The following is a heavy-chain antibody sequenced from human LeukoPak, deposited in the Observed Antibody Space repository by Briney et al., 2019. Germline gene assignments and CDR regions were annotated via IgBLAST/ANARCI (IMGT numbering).Heavy chain of an antibody. CDR1: AFTFSDYH. D-gene: IGHD3-10*01. CDR3: VSAYGGLLDY. CDR2: ISGTSLTI. V-gene: IGHV3-11*04. Sequence: PGGSLRLSCAASAFTFSDYHMSWIRQAPGRGLEWVSYISGTSLTIFYADSVKGRFTVSRDNAKISLYLQMNSLRAEDTAIYYCVSAYGGLLDYWGQGILVTVSS. J-gene: IGHJ4*02.